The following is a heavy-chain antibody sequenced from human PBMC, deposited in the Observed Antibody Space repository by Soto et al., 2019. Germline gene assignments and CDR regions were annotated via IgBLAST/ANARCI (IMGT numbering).Heavy chain of an antibody. CDR3: ASRSIYDFWSGYLDFDY. Sequence: SETLSLTCTVSGGSISISSCYWGWIRQPPGKGLEWIGSIYYSGSTYYNPSLKSRVTISVDTSKNQFSLKLSSVTAADTAVYYCASRSIYDFWSGYLDFDYWGQGTLVTVSS. J-gene: IGHJ4*02. D-gene: IGHD3-3*01. CDR2: IYYSGST. V-gene: IGHV4-39*01. CDR1: GGSISISSCY.